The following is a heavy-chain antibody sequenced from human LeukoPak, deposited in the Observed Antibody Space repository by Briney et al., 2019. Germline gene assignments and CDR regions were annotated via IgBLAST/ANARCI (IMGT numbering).Heavy chain of an antibody. J-gene: IGHJ4*02. CDR2: IDPIDSYT. D-gene: IGHD3-16*02. V-gene: IGHV5-10-1*01. CDR1: GYRFTSYW. Sequence: GESLKISCKCSGYRFTSYWISWVRQMPGQGLEWMGRIDPIDSYTNYSPSFQGHVTISADKSISTAYLQWSSLKASDTAMYYCARHHNGRFGGVIVIFDYWGQGNLVTVSS. CDR3: ARHHNGRFGGVIVIFDY.